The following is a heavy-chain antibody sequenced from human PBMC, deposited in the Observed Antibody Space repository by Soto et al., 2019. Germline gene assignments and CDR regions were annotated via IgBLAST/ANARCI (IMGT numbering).Heavy chain of an antibody. CDR3: ALAGDFDLLSFDR. CDR2: IYWDDDK. Sequence: QITLKESGPPLVRPAQTLTLTCAFSGFSLTTTRMGVAWIRQPPGKALEWLALIYWDDDKRYSPSLKNRLTVSKDTSTNLVVLTITNISPDDTGTYFCALAGDFDLLSFDRWGPGTLVTVSS. J-gene: IGHJ4*02. CDR1: GFSLTTTRMG. V-gene: IGHV2-5*02. D-gene: IGHD2-15*01.